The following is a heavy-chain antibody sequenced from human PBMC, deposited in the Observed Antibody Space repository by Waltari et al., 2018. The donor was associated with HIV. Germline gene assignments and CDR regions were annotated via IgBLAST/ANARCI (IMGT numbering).Heavy chain of an antibody. D-gene: IGHD1-1*01. Sequence: QVQLVQSGAEVKKPGASVKVSCKASGYTFTNYYMHWVRQAPGQGLEWMGIINPSGGSTTYAQKFQGRVSMTRDTSTSTVYMALSSLRSEDTAVYYCARAIPDMYDNSSGFRGMDVWGHGTTVTVSS. CDR1: GYTFTNYY. CDR2: INPSGGST. J-gene: IGHJ6*02. CDR3: ARAIPDMYDNSSGFRGMDV. V-gene: IGHV1-46*01.